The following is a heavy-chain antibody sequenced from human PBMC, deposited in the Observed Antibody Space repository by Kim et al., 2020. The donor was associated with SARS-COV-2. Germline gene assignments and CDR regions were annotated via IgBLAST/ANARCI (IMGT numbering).Heavy chain of an antibody. D-gene: IGHD3-10*01. Sequence: ADSVKGRFTISRDNAKNSLYLQMNSLRAEDTAFYYCAKGRITMVRGAMDVWGQGTTVTVSS. CDR3: AKGRITMVRGAMDV. V-gene: IGHV3-9*01. J-gene: IGHJ6*02.